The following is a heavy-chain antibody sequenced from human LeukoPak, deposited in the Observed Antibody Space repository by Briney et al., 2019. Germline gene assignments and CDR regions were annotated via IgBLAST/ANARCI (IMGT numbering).Heavy chain of an antibody. CDR1: GYTFTSYD. CDR2: MNPNSGNT. D-gene: IGHD2-2*01. CDR3: ARGMSPDIVVVPAAWGYYYYYGMDV. J-gene: IGHJ6*02. V-gene: IGHV1-8*01. Sequence: ASVKVSCKASGYTFTSYDINWVRQATGQGLEWMGWMNPNSGNTGYAQKFQGRVTMTRNTSISTAYMELSSLRSEDTAVYYCARGMSPDIVVVPAAWGYYYYYGMDVWGQGTTVTVSS.